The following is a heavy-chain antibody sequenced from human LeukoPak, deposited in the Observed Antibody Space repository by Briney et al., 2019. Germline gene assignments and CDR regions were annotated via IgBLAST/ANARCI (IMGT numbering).Heavy chain of an antibody. CDR2: ISYDGSNK. D-gene: IGHD6-6*01. V-gene: IGHV3-30*04. CDR3: ARRFSSSTLDY. Sequence: GRSLRLSCAASGFTFRSYAMHWVRQAPGKGLEWVAVISYDGSNKYYADSVKGRFTISRDNSKNTLYLQMNSLRAEDTAVYYCARRFSSSTLDYWGQGTLVTVSS. CDR1: GFTFRSYA. J-gene: IGHJ4*02.